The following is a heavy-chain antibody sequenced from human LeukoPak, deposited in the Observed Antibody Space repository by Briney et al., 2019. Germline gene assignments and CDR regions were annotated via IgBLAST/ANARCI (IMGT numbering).Heavy chain of an antibody. D-gene: IGHD3-22*01. Sequence: SVKVSCKASGGTFSSYAISWVRQAPGQGLEWLGGIIPIFGTANYAQKFQGRVTITADESTSTAYMELSSLRSEDTAVYYCARDPPPYYYDSSGYYEDYWGQGTLVTVSS. CDR2: IIPIFGTA. V-gene: IGHV1-69*13. CDR3: ARDPPPYYYDSSGYYEDY. J-gene: IGHJ4*02. CDR1: GGTFSSYA.